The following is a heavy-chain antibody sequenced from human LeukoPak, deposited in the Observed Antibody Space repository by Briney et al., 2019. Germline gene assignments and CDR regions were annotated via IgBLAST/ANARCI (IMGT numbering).Heavy chain of an antibody. CDR2: LSYDGSGR. V-gene: IGHV3-30*18. J-gene: IGHJ6*02. Sequence: GRSLRLSCAASGFTFSSYAMHWVRQAPGKGLEWVAVLSYDGSGRYFADSVQGRFTISRDNSKNTLYLQMNSLRPEDTAVYYCAKKGSDGMDVWGQGTTVTLSS. D-gene: IGHD1-26*01. CDR1: GFTFSSYA. CDR3: AKKGSDGMDV.